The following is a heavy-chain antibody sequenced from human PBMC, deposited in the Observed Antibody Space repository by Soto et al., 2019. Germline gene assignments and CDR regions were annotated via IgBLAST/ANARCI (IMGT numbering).Heavy chain of an antibody. CDR1: GFTFSSYA. V-gene: IGHV3-23*01. J-gene: IGHJ2*01. CDR3: AKDASSAITSFDS. CDR2: VSGSAGST. D-gene: IGHD2-21*02. Sequence: EVQLLESGGGLVQPGGSLRLSCAASGFTFSSYAMSWVRQAPGKGLDWVSVVSGSAGSTYYADSVKGRFTISRDNSKNTLYLQMNSLRAEDTAVYYCAKDASSAITSFDSWGRGTVVTVSS.